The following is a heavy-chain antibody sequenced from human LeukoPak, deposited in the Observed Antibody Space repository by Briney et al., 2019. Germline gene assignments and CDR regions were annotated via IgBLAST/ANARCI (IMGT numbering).Heavy chain of an antibody. V-gene: IGHV3-49*04. CDR3: SRQIRATTDYFDY. J-gene: IGHJ4*02. Sequence: GGSLILSCAASGFTFSSYAMSWVRQAPGKGLEWVGFIRSKTYGGTTAYAASVKGRFTISRDDSKNIAYLQMNSLKTEDTAVYYCSRQIRATTDYFDYWGQGTLVTVSS. CDR1: GFTFSSYA. D-gene: IGHD5-12*01. CDR2: IRSKTYGGTT.